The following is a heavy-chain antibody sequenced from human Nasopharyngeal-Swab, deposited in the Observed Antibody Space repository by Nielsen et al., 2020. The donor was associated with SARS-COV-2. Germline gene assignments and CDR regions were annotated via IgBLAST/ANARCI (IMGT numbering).Heavy chain of an antibody. CDR2: ISYDGSNK. CDR1: GFPFCSYA. V-gene: IGHV3-30*04. Sequence: GESLKTPCAASGFPFCSYAMHWVRQAPGKGLGWVAVISYDGSNKYYADSVKGRFTISRDNSKNTLYLQMNSLRAEDTAVYYCARARGGSYYSPFDYWGQGTLVTVSS. J-gene: IGHJ4*02. D-gene: IGHD1-26*01. CDR3: ARARGGSYYSPFDY.